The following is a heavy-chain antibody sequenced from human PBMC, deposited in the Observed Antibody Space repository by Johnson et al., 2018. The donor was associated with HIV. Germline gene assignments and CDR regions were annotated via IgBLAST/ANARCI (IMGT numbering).Heavy chain of an antibody. D-gene: IGHD5-12*01. CDR3: AKDISQWLIRAFDI. CDR2: IRYDGSNK. CDR1: GFTFSSYG. J-gene: IGHJ3*02. Sequence: QVQLVESGGGVVQPGGSLRLSCAASGFTFSSYGMHWVRQAPGKGLAWVAFIRYDGSNKYYADSVKGRFTISRDNSKNTLYLQMNSLRAEDTAVYYCAKDISQWLIRAFDIWGQVTMVTVSS. V-gene: IGHV3-30*02.